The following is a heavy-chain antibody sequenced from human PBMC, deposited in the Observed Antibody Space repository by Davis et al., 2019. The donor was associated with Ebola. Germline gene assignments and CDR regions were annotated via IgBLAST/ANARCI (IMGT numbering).Heavy chain of an antibody. CDR3: ARPIEKRCSPGCFYL. D-gene: IGHD4/OR15-4a*01. CDR2: MNPNSGNT. CDR1: GYTFTSYD. J-gene: IGHJ2*01. Sequence: ASVKVSCKASGYTFTSYDINWVRQATGQGLEWMGWMNPNSGNTGYAQKFQGRVTMTRNNSITTAYMELSSLTSEDTAVYYCARPIEKRCSPGCFYLWGRGTLVTVSS. V-gene: IGHV1-8*01.